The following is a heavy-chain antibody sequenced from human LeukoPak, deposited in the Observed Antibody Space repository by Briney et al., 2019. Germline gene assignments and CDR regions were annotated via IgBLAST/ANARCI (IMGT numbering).Heavy chain of an antibody. CDR3: ARDSYDSSDYYYFDY. CDR1: GDSVSSNSAA. J-gene: IGHJ4*02. Sequence: SQTLSLTCAISGDSVSSNSAAWNWIRQSPSRGLEWLGRTYYRSKWYNDYAVSVKSRITVNPDTSKNQFSLKLSSVTAADTAVYYCARDSYDSSDYYYFDYWGQGTLVTVSS. CDR2: TYYRSKWYN. V-gene: IGHV6-1*01. D-gene: IGHD3-22*01.